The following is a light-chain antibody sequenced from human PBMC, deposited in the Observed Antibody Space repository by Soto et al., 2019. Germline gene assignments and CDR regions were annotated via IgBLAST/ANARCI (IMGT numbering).Light chain of an antibody. Sequence: DIQMTQSPSTLSASVGDRLTITCRASQSISSWVAWYQQKPGKPPKLLIYGTSNLESGVPSRFSGSGSGTDYTLTISSLQPEDFATYYCQQYDSYPITFGQGTRLEIK. CDR3: QQYDSYPIT. J-gene: IGKJ5*01. V-gene: IGKV1-5*01. CDR1: QSISSW. CDR2: GTS.